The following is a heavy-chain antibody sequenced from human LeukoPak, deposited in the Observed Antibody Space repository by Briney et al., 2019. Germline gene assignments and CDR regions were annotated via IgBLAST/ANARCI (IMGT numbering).Heavy chain of an antibody. D-gene: IGHD2-15*01. CDR2: INYCGNT. CDR1: GESFRGYY. Sequence: PSETLSLTCAVYGESFRGYYWSWIRQPPGKGLEWIGEINYCGNTNYNPSLKSRVTISVDTSKNQFSLKLSSVTAADTAVYHCARGRGYCSGGSCHVYYYYYGMDVWGQGTTVTVSS. J-gene: IGHJ6*02. CDR3: ARGRGYCSGGSCHVYYYYYGMDV. V-gene: IGHV4-34*01.